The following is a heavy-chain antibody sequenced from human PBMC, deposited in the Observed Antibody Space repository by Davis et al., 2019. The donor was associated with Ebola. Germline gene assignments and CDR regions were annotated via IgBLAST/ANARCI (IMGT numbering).Heavy chain of an antibody. CDR1: GYSFTSYW. CDR3: AKQESLYGSSDY. Sequence: GGSLRLSCKGSGYSFTSYWIAWVRQMPGKGLEWMGIIYPGDSDTRYSPSFRGQVTISVDRSISTAYLQWSSLKASDTAMYYCAKQESLYGSSDYWGQGTLVTVSS. J-gene: IGHJ4*02. D-gene: IGHD3-22*01. CDR2: IYPGDSDT. V-gene: IGHV5-51*01.